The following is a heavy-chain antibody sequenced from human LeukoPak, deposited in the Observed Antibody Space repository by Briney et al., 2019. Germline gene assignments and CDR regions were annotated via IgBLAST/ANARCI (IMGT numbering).Heavy chain of an antibody. Sequence: GGSLILSCAASGFIFSNYAMSWVRQVPGRGLEWVSTISSRGDSTYVADSVKGRFTISRDNSKNSLYLQMNTVRAEDTAVYYCVKGPRPDITVAHTVENWGQGTLVTVSS. D-gene: IGHD6-19*01. V-gene: IGHV3-23*01. CDR3: VKGPRPDITVAHTVEN. CDR2: ISSRGDST. CDR1: GFIFSNYA. J-gene: IGHJ4*02.